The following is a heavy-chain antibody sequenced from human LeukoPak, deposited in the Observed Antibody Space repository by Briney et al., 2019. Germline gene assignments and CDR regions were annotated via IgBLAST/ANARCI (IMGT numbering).Heavy chain of an antibody. J-gene: IGHJ1*01. D-gene: IGHD4-23*01. CDR2: IYYSGST. CDR3: ARVPEVCLGRNSGYLTH. CDR1: GGSISSSSYY. V-gene: IGHV4-39*07. Sequence: LETLALPWTVSGGSISSSSYYWGWIRQPPGKGLEWIGSIYYSGSTYYNPSLKSRVTISVDTSKIHFSLKLSSVTAAHTAVYYCARVPEVCLGRNSGYLTHWGQDT.